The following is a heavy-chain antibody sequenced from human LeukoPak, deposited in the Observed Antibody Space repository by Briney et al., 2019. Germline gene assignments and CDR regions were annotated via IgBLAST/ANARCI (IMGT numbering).Heavy chain of an antibody. V-gene: IGHV1-69*04. J-gene: IGHJ4*02. CDR3: ARGFESSTSYVSDFDF. CDR1: GGTFSRYG. CDR2: IIPILGIT. Sequence: GASVKVSCKASGGTFSRYGISWVRQAPGQGLEWMGKIIPILGITNYAQKFQGRVTITADKFTTTAYMELSSLRSEDTAVYFCARGFESSTSYVSDFDFWGQGSLVTVSS. D-gene: IGHD3-16*01.